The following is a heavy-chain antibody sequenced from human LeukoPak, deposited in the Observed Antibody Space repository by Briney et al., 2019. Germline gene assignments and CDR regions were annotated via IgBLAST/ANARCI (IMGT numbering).Heavy chain of an antibody. J-gene: IGHJ6*04. V-gene: IGHV4-38-2*01. Sequence: SETLSLTCAVSGYSLSSGYYWGWIRQPPGKGLEWIGSIYHSGSTYYNPSLKSRVTISVDTSKNQFSLKLSSVTAADTAVYYCARGLTRYYYGMDVWGKGTTVTVSS. CDR2: IYHSGST. CDR1: GYSLSSGYY. D-gene: IGHD3-9*01. CDR3: ARGLTRYYYGMDV.